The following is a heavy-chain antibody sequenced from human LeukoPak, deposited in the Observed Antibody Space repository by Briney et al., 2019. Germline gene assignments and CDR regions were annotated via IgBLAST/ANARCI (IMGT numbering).Heavy chain of an antibody. CDR1: GGSFSSGSYY. Sequence: SETLSLTCTVSGGSFSSGSYYWSWIRQPPGKGLEWIGYIYYSGSTNYNPSLKSRVTISVDTSKNQFSLKLSSVTAADTAVYYCARGENPDAFDIWGQGTMVTVSS. D-gene: IGHD1-14*01. CDR3: ARGENPDAFDI. V-gene: IGHV4-61*01. CDR2: IYYSGST. J-gene: IGHJ3*02.